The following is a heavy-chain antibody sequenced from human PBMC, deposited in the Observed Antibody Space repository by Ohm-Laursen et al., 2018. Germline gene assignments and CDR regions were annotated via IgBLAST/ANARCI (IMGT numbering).Heavy chain of an antibody. V-gene: IGHV4-59*01. CDR1: SVSISSYY. J-gene: IGHJ3*02. CDR2: IYYSGST. D-gene: IGHD3-22*01. Sequence: SETLSLTCTASSVSISSYYWTWIRQPPGKGLEWIGYIYYSGSTNYSPSLRSRVTISLDTSKNQFSLKLSSVTAADTAVYYCARELAYYDSSGLDAFDIWGQGTMVTVSS. CDR3: ARELAYYDSSGLDAFDI.